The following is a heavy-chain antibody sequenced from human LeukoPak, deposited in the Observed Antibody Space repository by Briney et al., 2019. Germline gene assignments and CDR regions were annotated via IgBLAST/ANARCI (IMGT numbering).Heavy chain of an antibody. CDR1: GFTFSSYA. CDR2: ITNNGGTT. CDR3: VRSHDIVGATYFDC. D-gene: IGHD1-26*01. V-gene: IGHV3-64D*09. J-gene: IGHJ4*02. Sequence: GGSLRLSCSASGFTFSSYAAHWVRQAPGEGLEYISSITNNGGTTYYTDSVKGRFTISRDNSKDTLYLQMSSLRAEDTAVYYCVRSHDIVGATYFDCWGQGTLVTVSS.